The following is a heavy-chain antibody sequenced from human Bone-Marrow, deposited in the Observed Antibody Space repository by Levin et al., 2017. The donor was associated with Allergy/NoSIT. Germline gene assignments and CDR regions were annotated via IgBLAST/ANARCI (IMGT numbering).Heavy chain of an antibody. CDR1: GFTFSSYA. CDR3: ARVTPRIAVDFVPS. Sequence: SCAASGFTFSSYAMHWVRQAPGKGLEWVAVISYDGSNKYYADSVKGRFTISRDNSKNTLYLQMNSLRAEDTAVYYCARVTPRIAVDFVPSWGQGTLVTVSS. V-gene: IGHV3-30-3*01. J-gene: IGHJ5*02. D-gene: IGHD6-19*01. CDR2: ISYDGSNK.